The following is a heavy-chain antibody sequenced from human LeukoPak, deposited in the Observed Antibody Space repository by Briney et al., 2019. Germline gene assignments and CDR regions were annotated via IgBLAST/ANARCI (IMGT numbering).Heavy chain of an antibody. CDR3: SGGDTMVRGVIKAYYYYDMDV. J-gene: IGHJ6*03. D-gene: IGHD3-10*01. CDR2: IKQDGSER. Sequence: PGGSLRLSCAASGFTFSSYWMSWVRQAPGKGLEWVANIKQDGSERYYVDSVKGRFTISRDNAKNTLYLQMNSPRAEEAAVYYCSGGDTMVRGVIKAYYYYDMDVWGKGTTVTVSS. V-gene: IGHV3-7*01. CDR1: GFTFSSYW.